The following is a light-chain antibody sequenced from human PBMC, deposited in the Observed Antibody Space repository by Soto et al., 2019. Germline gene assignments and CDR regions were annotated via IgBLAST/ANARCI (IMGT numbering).Light chain of an antibody. CDR3: QQYVSSPWA. CDR1: QSVSSSF. J-gene: IGKJ1*01. Sequence: EIVLAQSPGTLSFSPGESATLSCRASQSVSSSFLAWYQQKAGQAPRLLIYGASRRATGIPDKFSGSGSGTDFTLNIRRLEPEDFAVYYCQQYVSSPWAFGQGTKVEI. CDR2: GAS. V-gene: IGKV3-20*01.